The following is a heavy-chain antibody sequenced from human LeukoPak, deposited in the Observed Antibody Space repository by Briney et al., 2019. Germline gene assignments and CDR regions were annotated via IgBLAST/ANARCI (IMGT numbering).Heavy chain of an antibody. CDR2: INTNTGNP. J-gene: IGHJ4*02. CDR3: ARSYLGYCSGGSCSFGY. V-gene: IGHV7-4-1*02. Sequence: ASVKVSCKASGGTFSSYAISWVRQAPGQGLEWMGWINTNTGNPTYAQGFTGRFVFSLDTSVSTAYLQISSLKAEDTAVYYCARSYLGYCSGGSCSFGYWGQGTLVTVSS. CDR1: GGTFSSYA. D-gene: IGHD2-15*01.